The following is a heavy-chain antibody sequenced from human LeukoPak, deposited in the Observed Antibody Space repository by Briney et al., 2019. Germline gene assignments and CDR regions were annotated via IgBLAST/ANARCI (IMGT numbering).Heavy chain of an antibody. D-gene: IGHD3-10*01. V-gene: IGHV4-39*07. J-gene: IGHJ4*02. Sequence: SETLSLTCIISDDSISSSTYYWGWIRQPPGTGLEWIGTLYYSGKTYYNPSLKSRVTISVDTSKNQFSLKLSSVTAADTAVYYCARRGRYYYGSALDYWGQGTLVTVSS. CDR3: ARRGRYYYGSALDY. CDR1: DDSISSSTYY. CDR2: LYYSGKT.